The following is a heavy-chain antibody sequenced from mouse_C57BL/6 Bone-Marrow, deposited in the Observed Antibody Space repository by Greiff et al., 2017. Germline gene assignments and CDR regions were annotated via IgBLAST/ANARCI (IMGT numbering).Heavy chain of an antibody. CDR2: ILPGSGST. V-gene: IGHV1-9*01. CDR1: GYTFTGYW. CDR3: ARSITTVVDRAWFAY. Sequence: QVQLQQSGAELMKPGASVKLSCKATGYTFTGYWIEWVKQRPGHGLEWIGEILPGSGSTNYNEKFKGKATFTAATSSNTAYMQLSSLTTEDSAIYYCARSITTVVDRAWFAYWGQGTLVTVSA. D-gene: IGHD1-1*01. J-gene: IGHJ3*01.